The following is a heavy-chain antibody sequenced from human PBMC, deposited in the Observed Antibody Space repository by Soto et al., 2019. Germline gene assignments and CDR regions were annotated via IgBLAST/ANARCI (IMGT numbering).Heavy chain of an antibody. CDR3: AKATYSSGWRYYFDY. Sequence: EVQLLESGGGLVQPGGSLRLPCVASGFTFSSFAMTWVRQAPGKGLEWVSAISGSSSHTYYADSVKGRFTISRDNYKNTLYLQMNSLRAEDTAVYYCAKATYSSGWRYYFDYWGQGTLVTVSS. J-gene: IGHJ4*02. D-gene: IGHD6-19*01. CDR2: ISGSSSHT. V-gene: IGHV3-23*01. CDR1: GFTFSSFA.